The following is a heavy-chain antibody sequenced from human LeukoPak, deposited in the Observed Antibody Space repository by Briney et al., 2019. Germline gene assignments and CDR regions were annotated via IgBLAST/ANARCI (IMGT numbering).Heavy chain of an antibody. Sequence: GASVKVSCKASGYTFINYGMHWVRQAPGQRLEWMGWINTVNGNTKNPRKFQGRVTITRDTSASTAYMELSSLRSEDTAVCYCARETWGDGMDVWGQGTTVTVSS. D-gene: IGHD3-16*01. CDR2: INTVNGNT. CDR1: GYTFINYG. CDR3: ARETWGDGMDV. V-gene: IGHV1-3*04. J-gene: IGHJ6*02.